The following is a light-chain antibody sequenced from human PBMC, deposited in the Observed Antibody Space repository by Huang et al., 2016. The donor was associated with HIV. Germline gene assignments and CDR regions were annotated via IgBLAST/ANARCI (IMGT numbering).Light chain of an antibody. Sequence: DIQMTQSPASLSASVGDRVTITCQASQDINYYLNWYQQKPGRAPKLLICDASTVESGVPSGFGCSWAGTEFSFTIITLQPDDIATYYCQQFQDVPLTFGGGTKVVLK. CDR1: QDINYY. CDR3: QQFQDVPLT. CDR2: DAS. J-gene: IGKJ4*01. V-gene: IGKV1-33*01.